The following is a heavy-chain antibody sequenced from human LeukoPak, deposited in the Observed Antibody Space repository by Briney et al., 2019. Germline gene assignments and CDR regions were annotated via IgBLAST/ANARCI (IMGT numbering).Heavy chain of an antibody. CDR2: IRYDGSNQ. Sequence: PGGSLRLSCAASGFIFSSYGMHGVPQAPGRGLEGVALIRYDGSNQYYADCVKGRFTISRDNSKNPLSLQMNSLRAEDTAVYYGAGRYCSSTSCYSDYWGQGTLVTVSS. J-gene: IGHJ4*02. V-gene: IGHV3-30*02. CDR1: GFIFSSYG. D-gene: IGHD2-2*02. CDR3: AGRYCSSTSCYSDY.